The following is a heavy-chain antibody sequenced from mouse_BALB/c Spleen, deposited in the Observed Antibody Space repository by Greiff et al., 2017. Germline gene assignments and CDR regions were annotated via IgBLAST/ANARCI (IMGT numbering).Heavy chain of an antibody. CDR1: GFNIKDTY. CDR2: IDPANGNT. V-gene: IGHV14-3*02. Sequence: EVHLVESGAELVKPGASVKLSCTASGFNIKDTYMHWVKQRPEQGLEWIGRIDPANGNTKYDPKFQGKATITADTSSNTAYLQLSSLTSEDTAVYYCARGDYAMDYWGQGTSVTVSS. J-gene: IGHJ4*01. CDR3: ARGDYAMDY.